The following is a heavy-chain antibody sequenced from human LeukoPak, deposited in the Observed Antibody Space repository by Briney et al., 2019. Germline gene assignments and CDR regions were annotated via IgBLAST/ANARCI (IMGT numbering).Heavy chain of an antibody. Sequence: GGSLRLSCAASGFTFSTYTMYWVRHPPGKRLEWVSIIGNNGGGIHYADSVKGRFTISRDNFKNALYLQMNSLRVEDTAVYYCAIDPNWGTHSWGQGVLVAVSS. J-gene: IGHJ4*02. CDR3: AIDPNWGTHS. CDR2: IGNNGGGI. V-gene: IGHV3-23*01. CDR1: GFTFSTYT. D-gene: IGHD7-27*01.